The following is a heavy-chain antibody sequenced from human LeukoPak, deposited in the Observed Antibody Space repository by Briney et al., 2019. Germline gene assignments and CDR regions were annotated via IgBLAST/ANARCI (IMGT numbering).Heavy chain of an antibody. CDR2: ISGGGST. V-gene: IGHV3-23*01. Sequence: GGSLRLSCAASGLTFRNYAMSWIRQAPGKGLEWVSAISGGGSTYYADSVKGRFPISRDNSRNTLFLEMNSLRAEDTAVYHCAKDLMEKGPRDSYGHPSDYWGQGTLVTVSS. J-gene: IGHJ4*02. D-gene: IGHD5-18*01. CDR1: GLTFRNYA. CDR3: AKDLMEKGPRDSYGHPSDY.